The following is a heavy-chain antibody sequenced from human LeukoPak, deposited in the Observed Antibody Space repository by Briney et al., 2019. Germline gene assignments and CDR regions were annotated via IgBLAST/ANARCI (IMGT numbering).Heavy chain of an antibody. Sequence: SETLSLTCTVSGDSISSYYWSWIRQPPGKGLEWIGCIYYSGNTNYNPSLKSRVTISINTSKNQFSLKLSSVTAADTAVYYCARDYAFDIWGQGTMVTVSS. J-gene: IGHJ3*02. CDR2: IYYSGNT. CDR1: GDSISSYY. CDR3: ARDYAFDI. V-gene: IGHV4-59*01.